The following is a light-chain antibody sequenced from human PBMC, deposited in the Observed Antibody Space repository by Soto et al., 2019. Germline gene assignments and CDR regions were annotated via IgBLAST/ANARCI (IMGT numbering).Light chain of an antibody. Sequence: QAVVTQPPSVSGAPGQRVTISCTGSSSNIGAGYDVHWYQHLPGTAPKLLIYVNNNRPSGVPDRFSGSKSGTSASLAITGLQAEDEADCYCQSYDSTLSGSWVFGGGTQLTVL. CDR3: QSYDSTLSGSWV. V-gene: IGLV1-40*01. CDR2: VNN. CDR1: SSNIGAGYD. J-gene: IGLJ7*01.